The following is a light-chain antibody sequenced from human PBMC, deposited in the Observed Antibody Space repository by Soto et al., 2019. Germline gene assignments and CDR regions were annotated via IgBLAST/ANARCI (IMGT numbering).Light chain of an antibody. V-gene: IGKV1-39*01. J-gene: IGKJ1*01. CDR2: AAS. CDR3: QQSYIPKT. CDR1: LTISTH. Sequence: DIQMTQSPSSLSASVGDRVTITCRASLTISTHLNWYQQKPGKAPKVLIYAASILQSGVPSRFSGSGSGTDFTLTISSLQPEDFATYYCQQSYIPKTFGQGTKVEIK.